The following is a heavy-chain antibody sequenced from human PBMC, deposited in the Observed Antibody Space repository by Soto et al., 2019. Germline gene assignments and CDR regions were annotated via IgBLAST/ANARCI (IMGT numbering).Heavy chain of an antibody. CDR2: ISYDGSNK. Sequence: GGSLRLSCAASGFTFRNYWMSWVRQAPGKGLEWVAVISYDGSNKYYADSVKGRFTISRDNSKNTLYLQMNSLRAEDTAVYYCAKDGNYYDSSGYPPVTPNYFDYWGQGTLVTVS. J-gene: IGHJ4*02. D-gene: IGHD3-22*01. V-gene: IGHV3-30*18. CDR1: GFTFRNYW. CDR3: AKDGNYYDSSGYPPVTPNYFDY.